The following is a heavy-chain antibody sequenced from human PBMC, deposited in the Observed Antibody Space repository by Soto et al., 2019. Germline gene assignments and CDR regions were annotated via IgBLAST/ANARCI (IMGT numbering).Heavy chain of an antibody. Sequence: SETLALTCTVSGGSISSGDYYWSWIRQPPGKGLEWIGYIYYSGSTYYNPSLKSRVTISVDTSKNQFSLKLSSVTAADTAVYYCERDQRYYDSSKPSALLAFDTWGQGPMVTV. V-gene: IGHV4-30-4*01. CDR2: IYYSGST. CDR3: ERDQRYYDSSKPSALLAFDT. J-gene: IGHJ3*02. D-gene: IGHD3-22*01. CDR1: GGSISSGDYY.